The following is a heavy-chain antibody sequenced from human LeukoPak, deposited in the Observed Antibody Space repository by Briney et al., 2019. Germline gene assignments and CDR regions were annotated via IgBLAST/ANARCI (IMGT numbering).Heavy chain of an antibody. CDR2: IYHSGST. J-gene: IGHJ4*02. Sequence: SETLSLTCAVSGYSISSGYYWGWIRQPPRKGLAWIGTIYHSGSTYYNPSLKSRVTISVDTSKNQFSLKLSSVTAADTAVYYCARHSYCSSTSCYYISQYWGQGTLVTVSS. CDR1: GYSISSGYY. D-gene: IGHD2-2*01. CDR3: ARHSYCSSTSCYYISQY. V-gene: IGHV4-38-2*01.